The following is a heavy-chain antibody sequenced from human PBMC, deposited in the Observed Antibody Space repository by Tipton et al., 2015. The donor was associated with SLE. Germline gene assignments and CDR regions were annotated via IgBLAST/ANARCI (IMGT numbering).Heavy chain of an antibody. CDR2: IFYTGST. J-gene: IGHJ5*02. CDR1: NGSISSYY. V-gene: IGHV4-59*12. CDR3: ARDRDNNAWYGGGFDP. Sequence: GLVKPSETLSLTCSVSNGSISSYYWSWIRQPPGKGLEWIGHIFYTGSTRYNPSLKSRVTISIDTSKNQFSLKLTSVTAADTAVYFCARDRDNNAWYGGGFDPWGQGILVAVSS. D-gene: IGHD6-19*01.